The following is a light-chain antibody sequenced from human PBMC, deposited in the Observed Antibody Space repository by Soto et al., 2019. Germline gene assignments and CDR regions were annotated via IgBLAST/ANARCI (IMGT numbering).Light chain of an antibody. J-gene: IGKJ1*01. CDR3: QQYDNWPPWT. Sequence: EIVMAQSPATLSVSPGKRATLSCRPSQSVSTNVAWYQQKPGQAPRLLIYGASTRATGIPARFSGSGSGTEFTLTIGSLLSEDFAVYYCQQYDNWPPWTFGQGTKVDIK. V-gene: IGKV3-15*01. CDR2: GAS. CDR1: QSVSTN.